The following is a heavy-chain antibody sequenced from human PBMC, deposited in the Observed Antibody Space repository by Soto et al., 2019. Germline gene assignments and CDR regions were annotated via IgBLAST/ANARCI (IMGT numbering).Heavy chain of an antibody. CDR3: ARTPLWFGNYGMDV. D-gene: IGHD3-10*01. J-gene: IGHJ6*02. CDR1: GGSISSYY. CDR2: ISYSGST. Sequence: QVQLQESGPGLVKPSETLSLTCTVSGGSISSYYWSWIRQPPGKGLEWFGYISYSGSTNYNPSLKSRVTMSVDTSKNQFSLKLSSVTAADTAVYYCARTPLWFGNYGMDVWGQGTTVTVSS. V-gene: IGHV4-59*12.